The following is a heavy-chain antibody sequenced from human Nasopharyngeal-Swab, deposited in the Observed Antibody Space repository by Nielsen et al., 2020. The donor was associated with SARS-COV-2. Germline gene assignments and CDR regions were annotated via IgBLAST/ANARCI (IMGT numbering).Heavy chain of an antibody. CDR3: ARGEKGYSYGYYWYFDL. D-gene: IGHD5-18*01. CDR1: GYTFTSYG. J-gene: IGHJ2*01. Sequence: ASVKVSCKASGYTFTSYGISWVRQAPGQGLEWMGWISAYNGNTNYAQKLQGRVTMTTDTSPSTAYMELRSLRSDDTAVYYCARGEKGYSYGYYWYFDLWGRGTLVTVSS. V-gene: IGHV1-18*01. CDR2: ISAYNGNT.